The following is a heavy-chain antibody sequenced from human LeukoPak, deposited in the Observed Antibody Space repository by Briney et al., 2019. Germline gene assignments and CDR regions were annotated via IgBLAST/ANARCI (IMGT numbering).Heavy chain of an antibody. J-gene: IGHJ4*02. Sequence: PGGSLRLSCVASGFSFSTQRMHWVRQAPGKGLVWVSYINIDERITGYADSVKGRFTISRDNGKNTLYLQMNSLRAEDTAVYYCARVYDSSGYYPLRSDYWGQGTLVTVSS. CDR1: GFSFSTQR. D-gene: IGHD3-22*01. V-gene: IGHV3-74*01. CDR2: INIDERIT. CDR3: ARVYDSSGYYPLRSDY.